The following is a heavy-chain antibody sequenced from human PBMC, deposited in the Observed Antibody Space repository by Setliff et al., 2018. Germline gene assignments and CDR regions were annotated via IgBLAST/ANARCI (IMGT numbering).Heavy chain of an antibody. CDR2: IYYSGST. V-gene: IGHV4-59*11. Sequence: KLPETLSLTCTVSGGSISSHYWSWIRQPPGKGLEWIGSIYYSGSTNYNPSLKSRVTISVDTSKNQFSLKLSSVTAADTAVYYCARDPHFDSWGQGTLVTVSS. CDR1: GGSISSHY. J-gene: IGHJ4*02. CDR3: ARDPHFDS.